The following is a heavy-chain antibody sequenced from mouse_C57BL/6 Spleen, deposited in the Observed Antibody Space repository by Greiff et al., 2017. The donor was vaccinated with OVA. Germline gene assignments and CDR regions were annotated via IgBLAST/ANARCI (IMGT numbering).Heavy chain of an antibody. CDR1: GYTFTSYW. V-gene: IGHV1-64*01. J-gene: IGHJ4*01. Sequence: QVQLQQPGAELVKPGASVKLSCKASGYTFTSYWMHWVKQRPGQGLEWIGMIHPNSGSTNYNEKFKSKATLTVDKPSSTAYMQLSSLTSEDSAVYDCARPHGYYAMDYWGQGTSVTVSS. CDR2: IHPNSGST. CDR3: ARPHGYYAMDY.